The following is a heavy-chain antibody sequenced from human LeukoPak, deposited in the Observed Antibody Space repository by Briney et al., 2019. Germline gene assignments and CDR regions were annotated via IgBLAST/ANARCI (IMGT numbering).Heavy chain of an antibody. Sequence: SETLSLTCTVSGDSIISTTYHWGWIRQPPGKGLEWIGSIHYTGTTYYRPSLKSRLTISVDTSKNQFSLRLGSVTASDTALYYCAAEMSSAARYWGQGTLVTVSS. CDR3: AAEMSSAARY. V-gene: IGHV4-39*01. CDR1: GDSIISTTYH. D-gene: IGHD2-2*01. J-gene: IGHJ4*02. CDR2: IHYTGTT.